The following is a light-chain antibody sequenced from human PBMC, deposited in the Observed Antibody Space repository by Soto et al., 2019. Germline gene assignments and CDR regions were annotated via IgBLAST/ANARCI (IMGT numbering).Light chain of an antibody. Sequence: QAVVTQPPSVSGAPGQRVTISCTGSSSNIGAGYDVHWYQQLPGTAPKLLIYGNSNRPSGVPDRFSGSRSGTSASLAITGLQAEDEADYYCQSYDISLSGRVFGGGTKVTVL. CDR2: GNS. J-gene: IGLJ3*02. V-gene: IGLV1-40*01. CDR3: QSYDISLSGRV. CDR1: SSNIGAGYD.